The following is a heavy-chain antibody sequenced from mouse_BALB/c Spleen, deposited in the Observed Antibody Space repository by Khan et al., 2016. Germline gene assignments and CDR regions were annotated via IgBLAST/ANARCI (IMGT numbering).Heavy chain of an antibody. D-gene: IGHD2-14*01. J-gene: IGHJ3*01. CDR3: ARYGEVRTGFAY. Sequence: VQLKQSGAELVRPGTSVKVSCKASGYAFTNYLIEWVKQRPGQGLEWIGVINPGSGGTNYNEKFKGKATLTADKSSSTAYMQLSSLTSDDSAVCFSARYGEVRTGFAYWGQGTLVTVSA. CDR2: INPGSGGT. CDR1: GYAFTNYL. V-gene: IGHV1-54*01.